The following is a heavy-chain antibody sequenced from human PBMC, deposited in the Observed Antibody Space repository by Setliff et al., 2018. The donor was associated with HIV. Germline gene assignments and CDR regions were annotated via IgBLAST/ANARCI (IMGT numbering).Heavy chain of an antibody. J-gene: IGHJ6*03. V-gene: IGHV1-2*06. D-gene: IGHD6-19*01. CDR1: GYIFTGYY. Sequence: ASVKVSCKASGYIFTGYYIHWVRQAPGQGLEWMGRINPNNGDTNSAQKFQGRVTMTRDTSISTAYMELSRPRSDDTAVYYCARDRWVWGGSDSGYYYYFMDVWGKGTTVTVSS. CDR2: INPNNGDT. CDR3: ARDRWVWGGSDSGYYYYFMDV.